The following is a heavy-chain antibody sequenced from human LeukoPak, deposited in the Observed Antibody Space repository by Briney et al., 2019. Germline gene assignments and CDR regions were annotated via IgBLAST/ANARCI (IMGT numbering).Heavy chain of an antibody. V-gene: IGHV4-59*05. J-gene: IGHJ4*02. CDR3: ARSRYDSSAYGDCDY. Sequence: SETLSLTCTVSGGSISSYYWSWIRQPPGKGLEWIGSIFYSGTTYYSPSLRGRVTISEDTSKNQFSLKLSSVTAADTAVYYCARSRYDSSAYGDCDYWGQGTLVTVSS. D-gene: IGHD3-22*01. CDR1: GGSISSYY. CDR2: IFYSGTT.